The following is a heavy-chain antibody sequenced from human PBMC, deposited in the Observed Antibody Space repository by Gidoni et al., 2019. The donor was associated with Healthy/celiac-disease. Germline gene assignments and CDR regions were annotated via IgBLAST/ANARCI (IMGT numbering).Heavy chain of an antibody. CDR3: ARGRRIMIYHGAFDI. J-gene: IGHJ3*02. CDR2: IYHRGST. Sequence: QLQLQESGSGLVKPSQTLPLTCAVSGGPISSGGYSWSWIRQPPGKGLEWIGYIYHRGSTYYNPSLQSRVTISVDRSKNQFSLKLSSVTAADTAVYYCARGRRIMIYHGAFDIWGQGTMVTVSS. D-gene: IGHD3-16*01. CDR1: GGPISSGGYS. V-gene: IGHV4-30-2*01.